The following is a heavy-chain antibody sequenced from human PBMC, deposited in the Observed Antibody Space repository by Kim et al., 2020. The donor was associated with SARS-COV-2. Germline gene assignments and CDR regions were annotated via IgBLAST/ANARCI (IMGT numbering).Heavy chain of an antibody. CDR3: ARMALVWGNAFDI. Sequence: KYAQKFQGRVTITADEHTSTAYMELSSLRSDDTAVYYCARMALVWGNAFDIWGQGTKVTVS. V-gene: IGHV1-69*01. D-gene: IGHD3-16*01. J-gene: IGHJ3*02.